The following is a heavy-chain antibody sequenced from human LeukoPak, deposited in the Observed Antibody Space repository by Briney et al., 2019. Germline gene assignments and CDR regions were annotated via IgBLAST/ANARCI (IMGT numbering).Heavy chain of an antibody. J-gene: IGHJ4*02. V-gene: IGHV3-23*01. Sequence: GGSLRLSCAASGFIFSNYAMTWVRQAPGKGLEWVSAIRDSGSSTHYADSVKGRFTTSRDNSKNTLFLQMNSLRAEDTAIYYCAKYGPQDSGSSHFDYWGQGALVTVSS. CDR2: IRDSGSST. D-gene: IGHD1-26*01. CDR3: AKYGPQDSGSSHFDY. CDR1: GFIFSNYA.